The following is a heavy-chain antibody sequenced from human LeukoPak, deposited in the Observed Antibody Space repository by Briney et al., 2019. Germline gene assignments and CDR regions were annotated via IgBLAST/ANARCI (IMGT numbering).Heavy chain of an antibody. CDR3: AKGRGQWLVDY. Sequence: GGSLRLSCAASGFTFRSYDMSWVRQAPGKGLEWVSAIGGSGGRTYYADSVKGRFTISRDNSKNTLYLQMNSLRAEDTAVYYCAKGRGQWLVDYWGQGTLVTVSS. J-gene: IGHJ4*02. D-gene: IGHD6-19*01. CDR1: GFTFRSYD. CDR2: IGGSGGRT. V-gene: IGHV3-23*01.